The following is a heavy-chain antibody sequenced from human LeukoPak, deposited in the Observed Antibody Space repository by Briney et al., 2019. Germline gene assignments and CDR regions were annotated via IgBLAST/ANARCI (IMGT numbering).Heavy chain of an antibody. J-gene: IGHJ6*03. V-gene: IGHV3-23*01. CDR3: AKDANYGLYYYYYMDV. D-gene: IGHD4/OR15-4a*01. CDR1: GFTFGSYA. CDR2: ISGAGGTT. Sequence: PGGSMRLSCAASGFTFGSYAMSWVRQAPGKGLEWVSAISGAGGTTYYADSVKGRFTISRDNSKNTLYLQMNSLRAEDTALYYCAKDANYGLYYYYYMDVWGKGTTVTASS.